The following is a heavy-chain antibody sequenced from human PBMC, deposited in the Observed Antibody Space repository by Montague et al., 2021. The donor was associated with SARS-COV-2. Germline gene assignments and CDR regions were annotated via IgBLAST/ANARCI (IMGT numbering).Heavy chain of an antibody. CDR1: GGSISGYY. D-gene: IGHD1-20*01. Sequence: SETLSLTCTVSGGSISGYYWSWFRQSAGKGLEWIGRIYNGGSTSYNPSLKSRVTMSVDTSKNQFSLKLSSVTAADTAVYYCVRDQGRSNWNYPDYWGQRTLVTVSS. CDR3: VRDQGRSNWNYPDY. V-gene: IGHV4-4*07. J-gene: IGHJ4*02. CDR2: IYNGGST.